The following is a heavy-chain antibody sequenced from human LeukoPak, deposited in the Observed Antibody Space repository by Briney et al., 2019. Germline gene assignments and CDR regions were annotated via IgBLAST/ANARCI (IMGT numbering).Heavy chain of an antibody. CDR2: IYPGDSDT. CDR3: ARPPYYGGNSYAFDI. CDR1: GYSFTSYW. Sequence: HGESLKISCKGSGYSFTSYWIGWVRQMPGKGREWMGIIYPGDSDTRYSPSFQGQVTISADKSISTAYLQWSSLKASDTAMYYCARPPYYGGNSYAFDIWGQGTMVTVSS. J-gene: IGHJ3*02. V-gene: IGHV5-51*01. D-gene: IGHD4-23*01.